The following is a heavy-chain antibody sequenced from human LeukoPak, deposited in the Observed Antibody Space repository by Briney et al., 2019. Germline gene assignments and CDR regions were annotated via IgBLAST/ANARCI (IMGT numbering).Heavy chain of an antibody. CDR2: INHSGST. Sequence: PSETLSLTCAAYGGSFSGYYWSWIRQPPGKGLEWIGEINHSGSTNYNPSLKSRVTISVDTSKNQFSLKLSSVTAADTAVYYCARGGTITIFGVVIMHYYYYMDVWGKGTTVTVSS. V-gene: IGHV4-34*01. CDR3: ARGGTITIFGVVIMHYYYYMDV. J-gene: IGHJ6*03. CDR1: GGSFSGYY. D-gene: IGHD3-3*01.